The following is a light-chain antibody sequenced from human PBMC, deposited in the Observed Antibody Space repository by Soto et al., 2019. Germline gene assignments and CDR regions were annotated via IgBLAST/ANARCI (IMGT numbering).Light chain of an antibody. Sequence: DIQMTQSPSSLSASVGDRVTITCQASQDISNNLHWYQVKPGKAPKLLIYDASNLETEVPSRFSGSGSGTDFTFTINSLEPEDVATYYCQQYDDLPRTFGQGTKLQVK. V-gene: IGKV1-33*01. J-gene: IGKJ2*01. CDR3: QQYDDLPRT. CDR2: DAS. CDR1: QDISNN.